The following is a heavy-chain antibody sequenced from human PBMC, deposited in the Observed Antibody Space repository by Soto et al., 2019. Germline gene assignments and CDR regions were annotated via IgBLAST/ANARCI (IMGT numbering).Heavy chain of an antibody. Sequence: GECLKMSCRGSGYFFTRLSIXGVRXXXXXGLEWMGRIDPSDSYTIYSPSFKGHVSISADKSISTAYLQWSSLKASDTAIYYCAXFGYCTGSSCTNWYFDLWGRGTPVTVSS. CDR1: GYFFTRLS. D-gene: IGHD2-15*01. CDR3: AXFGYCTGSSCTNWYFDL. J-gene: IGHJ2*01. CDR2: IDPSDSYT. V-gene: IGHV5-10-1*01.